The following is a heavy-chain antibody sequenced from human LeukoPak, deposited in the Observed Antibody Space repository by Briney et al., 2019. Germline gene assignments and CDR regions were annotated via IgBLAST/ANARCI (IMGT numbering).Heavy chain of an antibody. V-gene: IGHV3-48*03. CDR3: ARTYSSGRGNDALDI. CDR2: ITSTGTTI. Sequence: GGSLRLSCAASGFTFSSYQMTWVRQAPGKGLQWVSYITSTGTTIHYADSVKGRFTISRDNANNSLFLQMNSLRAEDTAVYYCARTYSSGRGNDALDIWGQGTMVSVSS. J-gene: IGHJ3*02. D-gene: IGHD6-19*01. CDR1: GFTFSSYQ.